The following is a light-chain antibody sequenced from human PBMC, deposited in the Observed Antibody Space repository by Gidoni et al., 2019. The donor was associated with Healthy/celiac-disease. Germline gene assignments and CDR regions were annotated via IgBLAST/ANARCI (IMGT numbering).Light chain of an antibody. CDR3: CSYAGSYTPWV. Sequence: QSALTQPRSVSGAPGQSVTITCTGTSSDVARYNSVSWYQQHPGKAPKLMIYDVSKRPSGVPDRFSGSKSGNTASRTISGLQAEDEADYYCCSYAGSYTPWVFGGGTKLTVL. CDR2: DVS. V-gene: IGLV2-11*01. CDR1: SSDVARYNS. J-gene: IGLJ3*02.